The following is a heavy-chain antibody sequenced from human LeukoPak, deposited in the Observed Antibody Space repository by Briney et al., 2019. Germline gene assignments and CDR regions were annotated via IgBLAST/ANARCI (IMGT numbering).Heavy chain of an antibody. Sequence: SQTLSLTCAVYGGSFSGYYWSWIRQPPGKGLEWIGEINHSGYTNYNPSLKSRVTMSVDTSKNQFSLKLNSMTAADTAVYYCARLGSRVVWGQGTLVIVSS. J-gene: IGHJ4*02. CDR3: ARLGSRVV. D-gene: IGHD3-10*01. CDR1: GGSFSGYY. CDR2: INHSGYT. V-gene: IGHV4-34*01.